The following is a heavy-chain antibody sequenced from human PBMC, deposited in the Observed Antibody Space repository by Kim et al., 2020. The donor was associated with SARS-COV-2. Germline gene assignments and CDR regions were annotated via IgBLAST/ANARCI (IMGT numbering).Heavy chain of an antibody. D-gene: IGHD4-17*01. Sequence: GGSLRLSCAASGFTFSSYGMHWVRQAPGKGLEWVAVIWYDGSNKYYADSVKGRFTISRDNSKNTLYLQMNSLRAEDTAVYYCARDYHGDYVSNYYYYYGMDVWGQGTTVTVSS. CDR2: IWYDGSNK. CDR1: GFTFSSYG. J-gene: IGHJ6*02. CDR3: ARDYHGDYVSNYYYYYGMDV. V-gene: IGHV3-33*01.